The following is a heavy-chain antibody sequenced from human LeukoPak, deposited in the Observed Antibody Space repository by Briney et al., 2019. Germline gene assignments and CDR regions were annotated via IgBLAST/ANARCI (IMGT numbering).Heavy chain of an antibody. D-gene: IGHD6-13*01. V-gene: IGHV1-3*01. CDR1: GYTFTSYA. Sequence: ASVKVSCKASGYTFTSYAMHWVRQAPGQRLEWMGWINAGNGNTKYSQKFQGRVTITRDTSASTAYMELSSLRSEDTAVYYCARGSLKSYSSSWYAGYWGQGTLVTVSS. J-gene: IGHJ4*02. CDR2: INAGNGNT. CDR3: ARGSLKSYSSSWYAGY.